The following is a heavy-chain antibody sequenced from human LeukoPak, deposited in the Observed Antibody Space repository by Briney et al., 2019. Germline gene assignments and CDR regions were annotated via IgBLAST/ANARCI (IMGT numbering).Heavy chain of an antibody. CDR3: AQGFSGGWYPY. D-gene: IGHD6-19*01. J-gene: IGHJ4*02. Sequence: PGGSLRLSCAVSGFSVSSFGMSWVSPAPGKGLESISGISHNGETSWSADSVKGRFTISRDNSKNTHYMQLTSVRAEDTAVYCCAQGFSGGWYPYWGQGSLVSVSS. CDR1: GFSVSSFG. V-gene: IGHV3-23*01. CDR2: ISHNGETS.